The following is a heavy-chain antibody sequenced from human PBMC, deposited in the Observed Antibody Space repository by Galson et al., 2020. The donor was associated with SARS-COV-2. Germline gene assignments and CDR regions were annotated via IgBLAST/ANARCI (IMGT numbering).Heavy chain of an antibody. Sequence: SVTVSCKAPGRTMSSSAIIWVRQTPGQGLEWMGGIIPRLDEANYAQKFQGRVTITADKSSNITYMELSSLTSEDTAIYYGARDGAGGGMAWGHYFYYYMDVWGKGTTVTVSS. CDR1: GRTMSSSA. CDR3: ARDGAGGGMAWGHYFYYYMDV. D-gene: IGHD7-27*01. CDR2: IIPRLDEA. V-gene: IGHV1-69*10. J-gene: IGHJ6*03.